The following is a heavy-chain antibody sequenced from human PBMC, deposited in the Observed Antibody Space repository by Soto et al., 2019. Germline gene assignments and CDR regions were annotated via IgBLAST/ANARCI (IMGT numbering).Heavy chain of an antibody. CDR3: ARGNGYGDPLDY. D-gene: IGHD4-17*01. CDR1: GGSISSGGYS. V-gene: IGHV4-30-2*01. Sequence: PSETLSLTCAVSGGSISSGGYSWSWIRQPPGKGLEWIGYIYHSGSTYYNPSLKSRVAISVDRSKNQFSLKLSSVTAADTAVYYCARGNGYGDPLDYWGQGTLVTVS. J-gene: IGHJ4*02. CDR2: IYHSGST.